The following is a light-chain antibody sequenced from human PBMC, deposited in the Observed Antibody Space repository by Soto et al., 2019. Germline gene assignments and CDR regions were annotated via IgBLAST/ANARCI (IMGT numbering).Light chain of an antibody. Sequence: QSALTQPASVSGSPGQSITSSCTGASSDVGDYNYVSWYQHHPGKAPKLLIYEVNHRPSGVSDRFSGSKSDHVASLTISWLQAEDEADYYCSSYTSSSNYVFVTGTKLTVL. CDR1: SSDVGDYNY. V-gene: IGLV2-14*01. J-gene: IGLJ1*01. CDR2: EVN. CDR3: SSYTSSSNYV.